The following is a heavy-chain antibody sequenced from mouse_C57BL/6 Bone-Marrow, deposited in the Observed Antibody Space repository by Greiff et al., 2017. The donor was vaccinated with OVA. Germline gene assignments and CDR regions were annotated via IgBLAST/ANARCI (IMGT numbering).Heavy chain of an antibody. CDR1: GFSFNTYA. V-gene: IGHV10-1*01. CDR2: IRSKSNNYAT. J-gene: IGHJ3*01. Sequence: EVQLVESGGGLVQPKGSLKLSCAASGFSFNTYAMNWVRQAPGKGLEWVARIRSKSNNYATYYADSVKDRFTISRDDSESMLYLQMNNLKTEDTAMYYCVTVEDVGFAYWGQGTLVTVSA. CDR3: VTVEDVGFAY.